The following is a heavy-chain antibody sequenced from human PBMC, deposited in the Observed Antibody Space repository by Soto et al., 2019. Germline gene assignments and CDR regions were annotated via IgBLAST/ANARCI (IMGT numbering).Heavy chain of an antibody. CDR3: ASAKVSGGPRYGYYGMDV. D-gene: IGHD1-26*01. CDR1: GFTFSSYS. Sequence: GGSLRLSCAASGFTFSSYSMNWVHQAPGKGREWVSSISSSSSYIYYADSVKGRFTISRDNAKNSLYLQMNSLRAEDTAVYYCASAKVSGGPRYGYYGMDVWGQGTTVTVSS. J-gene: IGHJ6*02. V-gene: IGHV3-21*01. CDR2: ISSSSSYI.